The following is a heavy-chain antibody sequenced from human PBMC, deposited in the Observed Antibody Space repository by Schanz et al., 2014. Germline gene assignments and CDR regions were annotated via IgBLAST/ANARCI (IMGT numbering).Heavy chain of an antibody. J-gene: IGHJ6*02. CDR1: GFTFNDYA. CDR3: ARDRGSAVGYQYYGMDV. Sequence: QVQLVESGGGVVQPGRSLTLSCAASGFTFNDYAMHWVRQAPGKGLEWVAVISYEGSKKYYPDSVQGRFTISRDNSKNTVYLQMNSLRAEDTALYDCARDRGSAVGYQYYGMDVWGQGTTVTVSS. D-gene: IGHD3-22*01. CDR2: ISYEGSKK. V-gene: IGHV3-30*04.